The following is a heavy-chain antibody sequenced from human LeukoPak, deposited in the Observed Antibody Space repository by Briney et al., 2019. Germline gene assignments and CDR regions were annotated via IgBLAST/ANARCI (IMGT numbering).Heavy chain of an antibody. CDR2: IRYDGSNK. CDR3: AKGYYYDSSGYLDY. CDR1: GFTFSSYG. V-gene: IGHV3-30*02. D-gene: IGHD3-22*01. Sequence: GGSLRLSCAASGFTFSSYGMHWVRQAPGKGLEWVAFIRYDGSNKYYADSVKGRFTISRDNSKNTLYLQMNSLRAEDTAVYYCAKGYYYDSSGYLDYWGQGTLVTVSS. J-gene: IGHJ4*02.